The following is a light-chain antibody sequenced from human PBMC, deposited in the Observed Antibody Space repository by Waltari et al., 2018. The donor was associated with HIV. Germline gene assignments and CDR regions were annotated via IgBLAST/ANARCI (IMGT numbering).Light chain of an antibody. V-gene: IGKV4-1*01. CDR2: WAS. Sequence: DIFLTQSPVSLTVSPRVRAPSNSKSHQRRFYNSNNKNYFTWYHQKSGQPPKLLIYWASQRESGVPDRFRGSGSGTDFTLTINNLQAEDVAIYYCQQYYSLPRTFGGGTRVEI. CDR1: QRRFYNSNNKNY. CDR3: QQYYSLPRT. J-gene: IGKJ4*01.